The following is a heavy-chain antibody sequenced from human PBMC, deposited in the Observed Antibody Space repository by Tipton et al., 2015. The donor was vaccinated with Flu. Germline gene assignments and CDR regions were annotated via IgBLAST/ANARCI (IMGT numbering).Heavy chain of an antibody. D-gene: IGHD6-19*01. CDR2: IYYSGTT. Sequence: LRLSCTVSGGSISHYYWSWIRQSPGKGLEWIGYIYYSGTTNYNPSLKSRVTISVDASKSQFSLKLSSVTAADTAVYYCARGWQWLADAFDYWGRGTLVTVSS. J-gene: IGHJ4*02. CDR1: GGSISHYY. V-gene: IGHV4-59*08. CDR3: ARGWQWLADAFDY.